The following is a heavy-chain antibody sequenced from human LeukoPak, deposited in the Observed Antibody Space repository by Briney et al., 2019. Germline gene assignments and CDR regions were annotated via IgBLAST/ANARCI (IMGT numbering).Heavy chain of an antibody. CDR1: GYTFTDYY. V-gene: IGHV1-2*02. CDR3: ARAENAGSRLTLLDH. Sequence: ASMKVSCKASGYTFTDYYVFWLRQAPGQGPEWMGWVNPKSGGTQYVQKFRGRVTMTRDTSMSTAYMELSNLTSDDTAVYYCARAENAGSRLTLLDHWGQGTLVTVSS. D-gene: IGHD4-23*01. J-gene: IGHJ4*02. CDR2: VNPKSGGT.